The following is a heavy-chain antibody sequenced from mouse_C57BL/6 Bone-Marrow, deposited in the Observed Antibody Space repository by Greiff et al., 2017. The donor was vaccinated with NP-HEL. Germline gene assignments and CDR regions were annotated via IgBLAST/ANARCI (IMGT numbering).Heavy chain of an antibody. D-gene: IGHD2-3*01. CDR3: TTGDVHYEAWFAY. V-gene: IGHV14-4*01. Sequence: EVTLVESGAELVRPGASVKLSCTASGFNIKDDYMHWVKQRPEQGLEWIGWIDPDNGDTEYASTFQGQATITADTSSNTAYLQLSILTSEDTAFYYYTTGDVHYEAWFAYWGQGTLVTVSA. J-gene: IGHJ3*01. CDR2: IDPDNGDT. CDR1: GFNIKDDY.